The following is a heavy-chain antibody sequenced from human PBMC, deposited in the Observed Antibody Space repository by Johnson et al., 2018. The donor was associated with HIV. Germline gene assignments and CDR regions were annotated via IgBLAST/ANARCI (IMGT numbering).Heavy chain of an antibody. CDR3: ARATYYYDTSGYLTRPRAFDV. CDR2: IYSGGST. V-gene: IGHV3-66*01. J-gene: IGHJ3*01. D-gene: IGHD3-22*01. CDR1: GFTVSSNY. Sequence: VQLVESGGGLVQPGGSLRLSCAASGFTVSSNYMSWVRQAPGKGLEWVSVIYSGGSTYYADSVKGRFTISRDNSKNTLYLQMNSLRAEDTAVYYCARATYYYDTSGYLTRPRAFDVWGQGTMVTVSS.